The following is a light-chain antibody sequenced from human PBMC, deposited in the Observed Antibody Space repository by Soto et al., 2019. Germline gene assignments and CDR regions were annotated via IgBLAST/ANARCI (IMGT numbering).Light chain of an antibody. CDR1: QSVSSS. Sequence: EIVMTQSPVILSVSPGERATLSCTASQSVSSSLAWYQQKPGQAPRLLIYDASTRATGIPARFSGSGSGTELTLSISSLQSEDFAVDFCQQYNNWPPWTFGQGTKVEIK. CDR2: DAS. CDR3: QQYNNWPPWT. J-gene: IGKJ1*01. V-gene: IGKV3-15*01.